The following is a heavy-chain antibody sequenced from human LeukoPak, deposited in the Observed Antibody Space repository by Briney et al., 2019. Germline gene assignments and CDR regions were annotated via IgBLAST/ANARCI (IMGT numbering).Heavy chain of an antibody. CDR1: GFTVSSNY. V-gene: IGHV3-53*01. CDR3: ARGVLYSGYDYYFDY. Sequence: RGSLRLSCAASGFTVSSNYMSWVRQAPGKGLEWVSVIYSGGSTYYADSVKGRFTISRDNSKNTLYLQMNSLRAEDTAVYYCARGVLYSGYDYYFDYWGQGTLVTVSS. J-gene: IGHJ4*02. D-gene: IGHD5-12*01. CDR2: IYSGGST.